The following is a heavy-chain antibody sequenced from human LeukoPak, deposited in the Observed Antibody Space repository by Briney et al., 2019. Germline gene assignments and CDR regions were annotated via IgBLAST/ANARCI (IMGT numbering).Heavy chain of an antibody. CDR3: ARDPDDISDFDI. CDR2: IIPIFGTA. J-gene: IGHJ3*02. CDR1: GGTFSSYA. D-gene: IGHD3-22*01. V-gene: IGHV1-69*13. Sequence: SVKVSCKASGGTFSSYAISWVRQAPGQGLEWMGGIIPIFGTANYAQKFQGRVTITADESTSTAYMELSSLRSEDTAVYYCARDPDDISDFDIWGQGTMVTVSS.